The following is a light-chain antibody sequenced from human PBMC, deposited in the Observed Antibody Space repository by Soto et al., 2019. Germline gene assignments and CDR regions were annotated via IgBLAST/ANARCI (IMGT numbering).Light chain of an antibody. CDR1: HSISTY. CDR3: LQSFNTPPFS. V-gene: IGKV1-39*01. J-gene: IGKJ4*01. Sequence: DIQMTQPPSSLSASIGDRITITCRASHSISTYLNWYQQKPGKAPSILIYGASTLQNGIPSTLCGSGSTIDYTLTIMSLHPEDFATYYCLQSFNTPPFSCGGGTKVEMK. CDR2: GAS.